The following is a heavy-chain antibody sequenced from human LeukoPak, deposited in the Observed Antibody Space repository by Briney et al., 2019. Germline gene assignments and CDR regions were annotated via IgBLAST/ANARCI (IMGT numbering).Heavy chain of an antibody. J-gene: IGHJ4*02. CDR1: GFTFSSYG. D-gene: IGHD4-17*01. V-gene: IGHV3-30*03. CDR2: ISYDGSNK. Sequence: PGGSLRLSCAASGFTFSSYGMHWVRQAPGKGLEWVAVISYDGSNKYYADSVKGRFTISRDNSKNTLYLQMNSLRAEDTAVYYCARDRKEDYGVDYWGQGTLVTVSS. CDR3: ARDRKEDYGVDY.